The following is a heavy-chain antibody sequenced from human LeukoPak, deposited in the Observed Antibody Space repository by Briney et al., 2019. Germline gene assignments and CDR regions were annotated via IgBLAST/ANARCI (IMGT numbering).Heavy chain of an antibody. V-gene: IGHV1-69*01. J-gene: IGHJ4*02. CDR1: GGTFSSYA. Sequence: SVKVSCKASGGTFSSYAISWVRQAPGQGLEWMGGIIPIFGTANYAQKFQGRVTITADESTSTAYMELSSLRSEDTAVYYCARGPYYDSWSGAGYWGQGTLVTVSS. CDR2: IIPIFGTA. CDR3: ARGPYYDSWSGAGY. D-gene: IGHD3-3*01.